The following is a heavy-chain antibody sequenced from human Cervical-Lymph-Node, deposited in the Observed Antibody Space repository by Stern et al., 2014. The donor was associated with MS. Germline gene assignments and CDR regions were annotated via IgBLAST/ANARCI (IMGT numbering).Heavy chain of an antibody. Sequence: QVQLGQSGAEVKKPGASVKVSCKATGYTFINFYMHWVRQATGQGLEWMGIINPSDGSSSYAQTLQGRVTMTRDTSTNTFYMELGSLRSEDAAVYYCAREHTAMGFGFWGQGTLVTVSS. J-gene: IGHJ4*02. V-gene: IGHV1-46*04. CDR1: GYTFINFY. CDR3: AREHTAMGFGF. D-gene: IGHD5-18*01. CDR2: INPSDGSS.